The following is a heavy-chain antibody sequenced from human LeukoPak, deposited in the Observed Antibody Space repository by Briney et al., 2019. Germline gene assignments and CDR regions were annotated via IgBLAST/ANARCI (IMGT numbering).Heavy chain of an antibody. CDR3: ARDPLAAAGTEDY. D-gene: IGHD6-13*01. CDR1: GGSFSGYY. V-gene: IGHV4-34*01. J-gene: IGHJ4*02. CDR2: INHSGST. Sequence: SETLSLTCAVYGGSFSGYYWSWIRQPPGKGLEWIGEINHSGSTYYNPSLKSRVTISVDTSKNQFSLKLSSVTAADTAVYYCARDPLAAAGTEDYWGQGTLVTVSS.